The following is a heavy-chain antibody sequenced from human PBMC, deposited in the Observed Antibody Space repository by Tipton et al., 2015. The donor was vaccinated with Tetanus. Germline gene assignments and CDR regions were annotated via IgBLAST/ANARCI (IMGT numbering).Heavy chain of an antibody. CDR2: IDPNSGGT. CDR1: GYTFTGYY. CDR3: ARDRGDYIYYGMDV. V-gene: IGHV1-2*02. Sequence: QLMQSGAEVKKPGASVKVSCKASGYTFTGYYMYWVRQAPGQGLEWMGWIDPNSGGTIYAQKFQGRITMTRDTSISTAYMELNSLRSDDTAVYYCARDRGDYIYYGMDVWGPGTTVTVS. J-gene: IGHJ6*02. D-gene: IGHD3-22*01.